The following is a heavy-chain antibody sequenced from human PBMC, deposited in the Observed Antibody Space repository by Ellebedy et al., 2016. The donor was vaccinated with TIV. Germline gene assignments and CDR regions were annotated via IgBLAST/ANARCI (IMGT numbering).Heavy chain of an antibody. CDR1: GFTFSTYA. V-gene: IGHV3-23*01. CDR2: ISGSGSST. CDR3: TKTLYGGHSE. Sequence: GESLKISXAASGFTFSTYAMSWVRQAPGKGLQCVSSISGSGSSTSYADSVKGRFTVSKDNAKNTLYLQMSSLRVEDTAVYYCTKTLYGGHSEWGQGTLVTVSS. J-gene: IGHJ4*02. D-gene: IGHD4-23*01.